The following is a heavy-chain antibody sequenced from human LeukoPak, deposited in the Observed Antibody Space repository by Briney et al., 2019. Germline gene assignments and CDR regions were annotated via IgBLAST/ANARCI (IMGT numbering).Heavy chain of an antibody. CDR1: GYTFTSYD. CDR3: ARGKTYYDILTGYPVGYYYGMDV. Sequence: ASVKVSCKASGYTFTSYDINWVRQATGQGLEWMGWMNPNSGNTGYAQKFQGRVTMTRNTSISTAYMELSSLRPEDTAVYYCARGKTYYDILTGYPVGYYYGMDVWGQGTTVTVSS. V-gene: IGHV1-8*01. D-gene: IGHD3-9*01. J-gene: IGHJ6*02. CDR2: MNPNSGNT.